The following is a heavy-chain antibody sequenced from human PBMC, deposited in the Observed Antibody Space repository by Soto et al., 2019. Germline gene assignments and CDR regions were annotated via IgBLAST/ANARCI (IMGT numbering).Heavy chain of an antibody. V-gene: IGHV3-21*01. J-gene: IGHJ6*02. D-gene: IGHD3-10*01. CDR1: GFTFSSYS. Sequence: GGSLRLSCVASGFTFSSYSMNWVRQAPGKGLEWVSSISSSSSYIYYADSVKGRFTISRDNAKNSLYLQMNSLRAEDTAVYYCARDHGGSGSYSPLYYYGMDVWGQGTTVTVSS. CDR3: ARDHGGSGSYSPLYYYGMDV. CDR2: ISSSSSYI.